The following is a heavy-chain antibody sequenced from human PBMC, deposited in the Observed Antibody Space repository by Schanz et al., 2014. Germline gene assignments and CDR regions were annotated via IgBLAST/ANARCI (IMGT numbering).Heavy chain of an antibody. Sequence: DVHLLESGGGLVQPGGSLRLSCAASEFTFSTDAMSWVRQAPGKGLEWLSVISASGGDTYYADSVKGRFTISRDNFKGALYLQMNSLRAEDTAVYYCARIGGSVFDYWAQGTLVTVSS. J-gene: IGHJ4*02. D-gene: IGHD3-10*01. V-gene: IGHV3-23*01. CDR3: ARIGGSVFDY. CDR2: ISASGGDT. CDR1: EFTFSTDA.